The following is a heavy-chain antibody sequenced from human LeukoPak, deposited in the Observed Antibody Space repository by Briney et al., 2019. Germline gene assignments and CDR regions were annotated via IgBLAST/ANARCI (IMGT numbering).Heavy chain of an antibody. Sequence: TGGSLRLSCAASGFTVSSNYMSWVRQAPGKGLVWVSRINPDGGRISYADSVQGRFTISRDNAKNTVYLQMNSLRAEDTAVYYCARVGTGSWYFDLWGRGTLVTFSS. CDR2: INPDGGRI. CDR1: GFTVSSNY. V-gene: IGHV3-74*01. J-gene: IGHJ2*01. CDR3: ARVGTGSWYFDL. D-gene: IGHD3-10*01.